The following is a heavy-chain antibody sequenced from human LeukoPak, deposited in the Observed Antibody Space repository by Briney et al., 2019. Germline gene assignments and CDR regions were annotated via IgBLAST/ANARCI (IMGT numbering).Heavy chain of an antibody. CDR1: GFTFTSYD. V-gene: IGHV3-48*03. CDR2: ISNGGGTI. Sequence: GGSLRLSCVTSGFTFTSYDFNWVRQAPGKGLEWVSYISNGGGTIYYAGSVKGRFTISRDNAKNSVFLQMTTLRAEDTAVYYCARDSYMFGSDYWGQGTLVTVSS. CDR3: ARDSYMFGSDY. D-gene: IGHD3-10*02. J-gene: IGHJ4*02.